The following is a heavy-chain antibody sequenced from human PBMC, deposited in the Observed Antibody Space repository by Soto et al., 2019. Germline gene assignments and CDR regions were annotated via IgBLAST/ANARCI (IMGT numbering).Heavy chain of an antibody. V-gene: IGHV4-59*01. CDR3: ARAQVVPAAITRQNWFDP. CDR2: IYYSGST. J-gene: IGHJ5*02. CDR1: GGSISSYY. D-gene: IGHD2-2*01. Sequence: SETLSLTCTVSGGSISSYYWSWIRQPPGKGLEWIGDIYYSGSTNYNPSLKSRVTISVDTSKNQFSLKLSSVTAADTAVYYCARAQVVPAAITRQNWFDPWGQGTLVTVSS.